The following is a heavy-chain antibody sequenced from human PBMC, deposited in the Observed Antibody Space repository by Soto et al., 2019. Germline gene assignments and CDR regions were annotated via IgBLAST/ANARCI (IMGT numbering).Heavy chain of an antibody. V-gene: IGHV3-7*05. CDR3: AKVFGATKAKYTFDY. J-gene: IGHJ4*02. CDR2: IKQDGSEK. D-gene: IGHD1-26*01. CDR1: GFTFSSYW. Sequence: HPGGSLRLSCAASGFTFSSYWMSWVRQAPGKGLEWVANIKQDGSEKYYVDSVKGRFTISRDNSKNPLYLQMNSLRAEDTAVYYCAKVFGATKAKYTFDYWGQGTLVTVSS.